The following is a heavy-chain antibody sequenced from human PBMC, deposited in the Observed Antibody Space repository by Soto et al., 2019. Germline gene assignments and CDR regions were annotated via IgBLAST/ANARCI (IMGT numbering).Heavy chain of an antibody. Sequence: EAQLLESGGGLVQPGRSLRLSCAASGFTFSDYGMSWVRQAPGKGLEWVAAISPSGVSPYYTGSVKGRFTIARDNSKNTLYLLKNGLRAEDTDIYYCAKDPDLRSTSYFDYWGQGSLVTVSS. D-gene: IGHD2-2*01. CDR1: GFTFSDYG. J-gene: IGHJ4*02. V-gene: IGHV3-23*01. CDR2: ISPSGVSP. CDR3: AKDPDLRSTSYFDY.